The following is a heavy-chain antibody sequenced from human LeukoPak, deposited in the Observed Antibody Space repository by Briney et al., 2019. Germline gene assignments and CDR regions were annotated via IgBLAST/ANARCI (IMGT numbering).Heavy chain of an antibody. CDR2: ISAHNGDT. CDR3: ARDLKRTVGATTASDY. J-gene: IGHJ4*02. Sequence: ASVKVSCKASGYTFTSHGISWVRQAPGQGLEWMGWISAHNGDTNYAQKFQGRVSMTTDTSTSTGYMELRSLTSDDTAVYYCARDLKRTVGATTASDYWGQGTLVTVSS. V-gene: IGHV1-18*01. CDR1: GYTFTSHG. D-gene: IGHD1-26*01.